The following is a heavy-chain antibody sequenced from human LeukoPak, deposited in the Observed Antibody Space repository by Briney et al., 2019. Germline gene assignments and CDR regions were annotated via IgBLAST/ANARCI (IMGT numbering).Heavy chain of an antibody. D-gene: IGHD6-19*01. Sequence: GASVKVSCKASGYTFTSYAMNWVRQAPGQGLEWMGWINPNSGGTNYAQKFQGRVTMTRDTSISTAYMELSRLRSDDTAVYYCATNLNSGWPTYYFDYWGQGTLVTVSS. J-gene: IGHJ4*02. CDR3: ATNLNSGWPTYYFDY. V-gene: IGHV1-2*02. CDR1: GYTFTSYA. CDR2: INPNSGGT.